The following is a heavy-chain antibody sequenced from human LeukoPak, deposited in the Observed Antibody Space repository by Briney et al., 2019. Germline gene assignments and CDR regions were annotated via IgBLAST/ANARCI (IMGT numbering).Heavy chain of an antibody. CDR2: IIPILGIA. V-gene: IGHV1-69*10. J-gene: IGHJ6*02. Sequence: VKVSCKASGGTFSSYAISWVRQAPGQGLEWMGRIIPILGIANYAQKFQGRVTITADKSTSTAYMELSSLRSEDTAVYYCARDLQLGRLLPYYGMDVWGQGTTVTVSS. D-gene: IGHD1-1*01. CDR1: GGTFSSYA. CDR3: ARDLQLGRLLPYYGMDV.